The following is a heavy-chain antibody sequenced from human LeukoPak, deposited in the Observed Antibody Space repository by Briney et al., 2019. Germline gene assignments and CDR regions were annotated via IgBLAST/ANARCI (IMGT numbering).Heavy chain of an antibody. J-gene: IGHJ4*02. CDR1: GFTLSRYW. D-gene: IGHD5-18*01. V-gene: IGHV3-23*01. Sequence: GGSLRLSCAASGFTLSRYWMSWVRQAPGKGLEWVAGISRSGDNTYYADSVKGRFTISRDNSKNTVYLQMNSLRAEDTAVYYCAKDPRQLWLDWGQGTLVTVSS. CDR2: ISRSGDNT. CDR3: AKDPRQLWLD.